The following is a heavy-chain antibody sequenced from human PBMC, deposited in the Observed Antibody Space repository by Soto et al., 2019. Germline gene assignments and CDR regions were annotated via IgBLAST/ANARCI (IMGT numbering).Heavy chain of an antibody. V-gene: IGHV4-4*02. CDR3: AFPATADFDY. Sequence: QVQLQESGPGLVKPSGTLSLTCAVSGGSISSTNWWNWVRQSPGRGLEWIGEIYHSGTTNYSPSLKSRVNIAVDMSTNHLSLTLISVTAADTAVYYCAFPATADFDYWGKGILVTVSS. D-gene: IGHD6-13*01. CDR2: IYHSGTT. J-gene: IGHJ4*02. CDR1: GGSISSTNW.